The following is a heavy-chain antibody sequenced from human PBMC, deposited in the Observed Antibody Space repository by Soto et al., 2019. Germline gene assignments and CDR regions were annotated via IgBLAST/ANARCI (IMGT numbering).Heavy chain of an antibody. CDR1: GYTLTELS. Sequence: ASVKVSCKVSGYTLTELSMHWVRQAPGKGLEWMGGFDPEDGETIYAQKFQGRVTMTEDTSTDTAYMELSSLRSEDTAVYYCATSGSGWYGGGTWFDPWGQGTLVTVSS. CDR2: FDPEDGET. D-gene: IGHD6-19*01. V-gene: IGHV1-24*01. J-gene: IGHJ5*02. CDR3: ATSGSGWYGGGTWFDP.